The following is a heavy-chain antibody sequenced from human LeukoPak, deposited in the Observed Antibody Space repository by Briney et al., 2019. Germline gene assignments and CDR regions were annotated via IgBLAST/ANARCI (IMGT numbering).Heavy chain of an antibody. V-gene: IGHV4-39*01. CDR1: GGSISSRSYY. Sequence: SSETLSLTCTVSGGSISSRSYYWGWLRQPPGKGLEWIASIFYSGSTYHNPSLKSRVPISVDTSKSQFSLKLSSVTAADTAVYFCARHPLKAYVSDWFDPWGQGTLVTVSS. CDR2: IFYSGST. CDR3: ARHPLKAYVSDWFDP. J-gene: IGHJ5*02. D-gene: IGHD3-10*02.